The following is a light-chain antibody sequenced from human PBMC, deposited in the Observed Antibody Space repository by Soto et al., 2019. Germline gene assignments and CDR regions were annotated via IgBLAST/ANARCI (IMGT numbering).Light chain of an antibody. V-gene: IGLV3-21*02. CDR1: DVGIKS. CDR2: DGG. Sequence: SYELTQAPSVSVAPGQTATIPCGGKDVGIKSVHWYQQKPGQAPVVVVFDGGARPSGIPDRFSGSTSGSTATLTTSRVEAGDEADYFCQVWDSPSDHYVFGTGTKVTVL. CDR3: QVWDSPSDHYV. J-gene: IGLJ1*01.